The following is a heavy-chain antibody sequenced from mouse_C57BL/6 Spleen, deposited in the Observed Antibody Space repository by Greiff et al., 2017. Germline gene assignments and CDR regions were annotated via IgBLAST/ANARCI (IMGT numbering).Heavy chain of an antibody. Sequence: EVNLVESGGGLVKPGGSLKLSCAASGFTFSDYGMHWVRQAPEKGLEWVAYISSGSSNIYYADTVKGRCTLSRDNAKNTLFLQMTSLRSEDTAVYYGARSSLYDFDYWGQGTTLTVSS. CDR1: GFTFSDYG. J-gene: IGHJ2*01. CDR2: ISSGSSNI. CDR3: ARSSLYDFDY. V-gene: IGHV5-17*01. D-gene: IGHD1-1*01.